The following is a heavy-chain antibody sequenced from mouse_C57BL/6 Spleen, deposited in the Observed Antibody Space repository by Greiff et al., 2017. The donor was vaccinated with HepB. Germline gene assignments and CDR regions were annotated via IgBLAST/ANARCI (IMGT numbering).Heavy chain of an antibody. J-gene: IGHJ4*01. D-gene: IGHD1-1*02. CDR1: GYTFTDYE. CDR2: IDPETGGT. V-gene: IGHV1-15*01. Sequence: VKLMVSGAELVRPGASVTLSCKASGYTFTDYEIHWVKQTPVHGLEWIGAIDPETGGTAYNQKFKGKAILTADKSSSTAYMELRSLTSEDSAVYYSTRGGGLYYAMDYWGQGTSVTVSS. CDR3: TRGGGLYYAMDY.